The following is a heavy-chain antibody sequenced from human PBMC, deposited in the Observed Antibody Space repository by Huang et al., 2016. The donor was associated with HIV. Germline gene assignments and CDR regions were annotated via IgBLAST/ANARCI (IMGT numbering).Heavy chain of an antibody. CDR1: GYTFTGYY. Sequence: QVQLVQSGAEVKKPGASVKVSCKASGYTFTGYYMHWVRQAPGQGLEVMGLINPNSGGTNYAQKVQGRVTMTRDTAISTAYMELSRLRSDDTAVYYCAAGVVPAADYYYYYGMDVWGQGTTVTVSS. CDR2: INPNSGGT. V-gene: IGHV1-2*02. D-gene: IGHD2-2*01. J-gene: IGHJ6*02. CDR3: AAGVVPAADYYYYYGMDV.